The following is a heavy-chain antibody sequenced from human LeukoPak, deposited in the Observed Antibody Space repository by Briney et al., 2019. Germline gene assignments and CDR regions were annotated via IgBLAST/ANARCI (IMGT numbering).Heavy chain of an antibody. J-gene: IGHJ5*02. CDR3: ARAGLTDIVVVPAADNWFDP. V-gene: IGHV3-21*01. CDR2: ISGSSSYI. CDR1: GFTFSSYS. Sequence: GGSLRLSCAASGFTFSSYSMNWVRQAPGKGLEWVSSISGSSSYIYYADSVKGRFTISRDNAKNSLYLQMNSLRAEDTAVYYCARAGLTDIVVVPAADNWFDPWGQGTLVTVSS. D-gene: IGHD2-2*01.